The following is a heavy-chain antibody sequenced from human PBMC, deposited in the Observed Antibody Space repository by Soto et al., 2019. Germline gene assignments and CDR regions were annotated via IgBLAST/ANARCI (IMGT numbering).Heavy chain of an antibody. J-gene: IGHJ6*03. CDR1: GYSFTSYD. V-gene: IGHV1-8*01. CDR2: TNPNTGAS. D-gene: IGHD1-26*01. CDR3: ARGQGGSVFYYYYMDF. Sequence: QVQLVQSGAEAKKPGASVKVSCKASGYSFTSYDINWVRQATGHGLEWMGWTNPNTGASGYAQKFQGRVTLTRNISTSTAYMELSRLTLEDTAVYYCARGQGGSVFYYYYMDFWGKGTTVTVSS.